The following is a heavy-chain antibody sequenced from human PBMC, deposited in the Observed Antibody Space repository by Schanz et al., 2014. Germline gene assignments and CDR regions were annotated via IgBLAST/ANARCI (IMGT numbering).Heavy chain of an antibody. CDR2: IIPILGIT. J-gene: IGHJ4*02. D-gene: IGHD2-15*01. CDR1: GGTFSSYA. CDR3: ARDNGGLRGSCDY. V-gene: IGHV1-69*04. Sequence: KKPGSSVKVSSKSSGGTFSSYAISWVRQAPVQVLEWMGRIIPILGITNSSQKFQGRVTSTADKPTSTAYMELSSLRSADTAVYYCARDNGGLRGSCDYWGRGHIDTVYS.